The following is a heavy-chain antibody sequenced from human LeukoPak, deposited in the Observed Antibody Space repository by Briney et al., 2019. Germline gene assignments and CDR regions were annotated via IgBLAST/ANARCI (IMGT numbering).Heavy chain of an antibody. D-gene: IGHD2-2*01. J-gene: IGHJ4*02. CDR3: ARGVVPAARGVFDY. CDR1: GGTFSSYA. V-gene: IGHV1-69*06. CDR2: IITIFGTA. Sequence: SVNVSCTASGGTFSSYAISWVRQAPAQGLEWMGGIITIFGTANYAQKFQGRVTITADKSTSTAYMELSSLRSEDTAVYYCARGVVPAARGVFDYWGQGTLVTVS.